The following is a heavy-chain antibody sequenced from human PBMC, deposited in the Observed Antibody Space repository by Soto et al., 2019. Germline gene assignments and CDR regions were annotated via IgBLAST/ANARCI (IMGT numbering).Heavy chain of an antibody. D-gene: IGHD2-21*01. J-gene: IGHJ5*02. CDR2: ISSSGSKR. CDR3: ARDSIAAPNWFDP. Sequence: EVQLLESGGGLVQPGGSLRLSCAASGFTFRNFEMNWVRQVPGKGLEWISYISSSGSKRYYADSVKGRFIVSRDNTNDSLFLEMNSLRDEDSGVYYCARDSIAAPNWFDPWGQGTLVTVSS. V-gene: IGHV3-48*03. CDR1: GFTFRNFE.